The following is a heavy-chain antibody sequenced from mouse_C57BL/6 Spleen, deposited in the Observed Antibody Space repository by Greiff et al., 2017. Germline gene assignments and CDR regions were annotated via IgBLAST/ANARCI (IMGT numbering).Heavy chain of an antibody. CDR3: ARDGGGWFAY. Sequence: EVHLVESGGGLVKPGGSLKLSCAASGFTFSSYAMSWVRQTPEKRLEWVATISDGGSYTYYPDNVKGRFTISRDNAKNNLYLQMSHLKSEDTAMYYCARDGGGWFAYWGQGTLVTVSA. V-gene: IGHV5-4*01. CDR2: ISDGGSYT. CDR1: GFTFSSYA. J-gene: IGHJ3*01.